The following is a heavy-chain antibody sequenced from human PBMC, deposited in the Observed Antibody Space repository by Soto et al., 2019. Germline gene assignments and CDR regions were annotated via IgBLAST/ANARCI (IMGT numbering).Heavy chain of an antibody. CDR2: ISGSGGST. D-gene: IGHD2-2*01. J-gene: IGHJ4*02. V-gene: IGHV3-23*01. Sequence: EVQLLESGGGLVQPGGSLRLSCAASGFTFSSYAMSWVRQAPGKGLEWVSAISGSGGSTYYADSVKGRFTISRDNSKNTLYLQMNSLRAEDTAVYYCAKVGAPVLVPAAPFDYWGQGTLVTVSS. CDR1: GFTFSSYA. CDR3: AKVGAPVLVPAAPFDY.